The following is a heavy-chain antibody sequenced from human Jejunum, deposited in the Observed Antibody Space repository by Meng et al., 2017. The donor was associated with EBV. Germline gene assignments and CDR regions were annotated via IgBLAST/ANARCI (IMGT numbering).Heavy chain of an antibody. CDR1: GYSFTSRA. V-gene: IGHV7-4-1*02. CDR3: ARGEGGYCSSSSCYLGT. D-gene: IGHD2-2*01. Sequence: GQWGQQVSKLEPVGAACKGSVKASGYSFTSRAMDWVRQATGKGLEWMGWINTDTRNPTYAQGLTGRFVFSMDTSVSTAYLQISSLKAEDTAVYYCARGEGGYCSSSSCYLGTWGQGTLVTVSS. CDR2: INTDTRNP. J-gene: IGHJ4*02.